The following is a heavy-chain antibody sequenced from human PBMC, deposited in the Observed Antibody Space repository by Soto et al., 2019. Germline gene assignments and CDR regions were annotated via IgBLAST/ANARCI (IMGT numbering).Heavy chain of an antibody. Sequence: PGASLKISCESSFDQFLSYWIGWVLQVPGTGPEWMGFFNPGDSDARYSPSFQDQVTISADKSINTVYLQGNSLKASDTAMYYRASQKVHIRSTGDLDEFGDGGQG. D-gene: IGHD2-21*01. CDR2: FNPGDSDA. CDR3: ASQKVHIRSTGDLDEFGD. V-gene: IGHV5-51*01. CDR1: FDQFLSYW. J-gene: IGHJ6*01.